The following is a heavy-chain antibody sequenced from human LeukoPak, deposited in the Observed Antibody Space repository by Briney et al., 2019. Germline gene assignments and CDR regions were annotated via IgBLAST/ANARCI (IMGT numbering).Heavy chain of an antibody. CDR1: GFTFSSYA. Sequence: PGRSLRLSCAASGFTFSSYAMHWVRQAPGKGLEWVALISYDGSNKYYADSVKGRFTISRDNSKNTLYLQMNSLRAEDTAVYYCAAWTFTISPHWYFDLWGRGTLVTVSS. CDR2: ISYDGSNK. CDR3: AAWTFTISPHWYFDL. D-gene: IGHD3-3*01. V-gene: IGHV3-30-3*01. J-gene: IGHJ2*01.